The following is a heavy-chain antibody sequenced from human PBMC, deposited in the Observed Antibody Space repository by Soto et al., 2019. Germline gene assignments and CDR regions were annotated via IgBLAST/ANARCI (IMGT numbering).Heavy chain of an antibody. D-gene: IGHD3-22*01. CDR1: GFTFCSYA. Sequence: PGGSLRLSCAACGFTFCSYAMHWVRPAPGKGLEWVAVISYDGSNKYYADSVKGRFTISRDNSKNTLYLQMNSLRAEDTAVYYRARTVDYYDSSGYYYHVPLAPYYYGMDVWGQGTTVTVSS. CDR2: ISYDGSNK. V-gene: IGHV3-30-3*01. J-gene: IGHJ6*02. CDR3: ARTVDYYDSSGYYYHVPLAPYYYGMDV.